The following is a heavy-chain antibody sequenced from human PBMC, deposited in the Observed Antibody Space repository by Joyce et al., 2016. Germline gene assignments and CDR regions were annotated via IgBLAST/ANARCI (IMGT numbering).Heavy chain of an antibody. CDR2: INTDGSNI. Sequence: EVQLVESGGGLVQPGGSLRLSCAASGFTFSRYWMHWVRQAPGKGPVWVSRINTDGSNILYADSVKGRFTISRDNAKNTLFLQMNSLRAEDTALYYCARDQSVAGPTTADYWGQGTLVTVSS. CDR1: GFTFSRYW. J-gene: IGHJ4*02. D-gene: IGHD6-19*01. CDR3: ARDQSVAGPTTADY. V-gene: IGHV3-74*01.